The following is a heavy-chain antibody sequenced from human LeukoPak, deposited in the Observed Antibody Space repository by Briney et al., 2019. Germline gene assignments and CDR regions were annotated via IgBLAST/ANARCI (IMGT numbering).Heavy chain of an antibody. CDR3: ARGSSVSRYFDWLFHN. D-gene: IGHD3-9*01. CDR2: IFPTDGST. CDR1: GYTFTTYR. V-gene: IGHV1-46*01. J-gene: IGHJ4*02. Sequence: ASVTVSCTASGYTFTTYRIHWVRQAPGQGLEWMGMIFPTDGSTSYAQKFQGRVTMTTDTSTSAVYMELSSLRFDDTAVYYCARGSSVSRYFDWLFHNWGQGTLVTVSS.